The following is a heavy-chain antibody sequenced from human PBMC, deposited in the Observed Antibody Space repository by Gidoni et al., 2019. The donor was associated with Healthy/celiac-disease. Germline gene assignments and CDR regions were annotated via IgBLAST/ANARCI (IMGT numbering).Heavy chain of an antibody. Sequence: VHLLESGGGLVQPGGSLRLSCAASGFTFSSYAMSWVRQSPGKGLEWVSAISGSGGSTYYADSVKGRFTISRDNSKNTLYLQMNSLRAEDTAVYYCAKELRLTGYYPPDYWGQGTLVTVSS. CDR1: GFTFSSYA. J-gene: IGHJ4*02. D-gene: IGHD3-9*01. V-gene: IGHV3-23*01. CDR3: AKELRLTGYYPPDY. CDR2: ISGSGGST.